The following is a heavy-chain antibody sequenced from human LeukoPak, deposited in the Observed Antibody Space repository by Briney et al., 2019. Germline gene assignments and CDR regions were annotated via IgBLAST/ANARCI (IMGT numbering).Heavy chain of an antibody. CDR2: IGIDSGNT. J-gene: IGHJ4*02. CDR3: ARDDKYAFDN. V-gene: IGHV3-48*01. CDR1: GFTFSDYS. D-gene: IGHD2-2*01. Sequence: GGSLRLSCAASGFTFSDYSMNWVRQAPGKGLEWIGIDSGNTNYADSVKGRFTISGDKAKNSLYLQMNSLRVEDTAVYYCARDDKYAFDNWGQGTLVTVSS.